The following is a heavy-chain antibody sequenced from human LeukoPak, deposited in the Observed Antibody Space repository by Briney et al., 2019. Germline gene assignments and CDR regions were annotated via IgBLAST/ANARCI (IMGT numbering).Heavy chain of an antibody. CDR3: ARRGYYDSSGSDY. CDR1: GYSFTSYW. J-gene: IGHJ4*02. D-gene: IGHD3-22*01. Sequence: GESLKISCQGSGYSFTSYWIGWVRPMPGKGLEWMGIIYPGDSDTRYSPSFQGQVTISADKSISTAYLQWSSLKASDTAMYYCARRGYYDSSGSDYWGQGTLVTVSS. V-gene: IGHV5-51*01. CDR2: IYPGDSDT.